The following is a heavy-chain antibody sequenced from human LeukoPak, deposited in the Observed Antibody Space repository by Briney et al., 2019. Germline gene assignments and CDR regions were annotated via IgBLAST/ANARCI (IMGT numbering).Heavy chain of an antibody. CDR2: INPNSGDT. J-gene: IGHJ4*02. CDR3: ARDYCSSTSCLFDY. V-gene: IGHV1-2*06. D-gene: IGHD2-2*01. CDR1: GYTFTGYH. Sequence: ASVKVSCKASGYTFTGYHMHWVRQAPGQGLEWMGRINPNSGDTNYAQKFQGRVPITRATSISTAFMELTRLRSDDTAVYYCARDYCSSTSCLFDYWGQGTLVIVSS.